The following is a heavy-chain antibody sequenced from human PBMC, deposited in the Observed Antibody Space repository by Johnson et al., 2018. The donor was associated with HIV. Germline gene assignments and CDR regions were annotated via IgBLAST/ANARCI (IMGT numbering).Heavy chain of an antibody. J-gene: IGHJ3*01. V-gene: IGHV3-23*04. D-gene: IGHD5-12*01. Sequence: VQLVESGGGLVQPGGSLRLSCAASEFTFSSYAMSWVRQAPGKGLEWVSAISGSGGSTYYADSVKGRFTISRDNSKNTLYLQMNSLRAEDTAVYYCARESRMSGYDPRTGAFDVWGQGTMVTVSA. CDR1: EFTFSSYA. CDR2: ISGSGGST. CDR3: ARESRMSGYDPRTGAFDV.